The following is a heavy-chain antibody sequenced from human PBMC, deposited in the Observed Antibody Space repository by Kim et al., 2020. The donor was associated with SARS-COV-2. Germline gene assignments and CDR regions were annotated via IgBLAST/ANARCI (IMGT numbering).Heavy chain of an antibody. CDR1: GYTLTELS. CDR2: FDPEDGET. V-gene: IGHV1-24*01. CDR3: ATSCSITTCHWFDP. Sequence: ASVKVSCKVSGYTLTELSMHWVRQAPGKGLEWMGGFDPEDGETIYAQKFQGRVTMTEDTSTDTAYMELSSLGSEDTAVYYCATSCSITTCHWFDPWGQGTLVTVSS. J-gene: IGHJ5*02. D-gene: IGHD2-2*01.